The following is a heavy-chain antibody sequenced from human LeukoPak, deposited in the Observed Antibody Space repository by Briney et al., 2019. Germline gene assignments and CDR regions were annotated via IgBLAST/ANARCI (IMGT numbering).Heavy chain of an antibody. Sequence: SETLSLTCAVYGGSFSGYYWSWIRQPPGKGLEWMGEINHSGSTNYNPSLKSRVTISVDTSKNQFSLKLSSVTAADTAVYYCARGRGTLYYDSSGYYFNYWGQGTLVTVSS. J-gene: IGHJ4*02. V-gene: IGHV4-34*01. CDR3: ARGRGTLYYDSSGYYFNY. CDR1: GGSFSGYY. D-gene: IGHD3-22*01. CDR2: INHSGST.